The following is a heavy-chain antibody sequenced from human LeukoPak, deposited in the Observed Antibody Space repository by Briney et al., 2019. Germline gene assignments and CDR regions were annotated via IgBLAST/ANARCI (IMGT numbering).Heavy chain of an antibody. CDR3: ASEADTAMEEYYFDY. Sequence: SETLSLTCAVYGGSFSGYYWSWIRQPPGKGLEWIGEINHSGSTNYNPSLKSRVTISVDTSKNQFSLKLSSVTAADTAVYYCASEADTAMEEYYFDYWGQGTLVTVSS. V-gene: IGHV4-34*01. CDR1: GGSFSGYY. J-gene: IGHJ4*02. D-gene: IGHD5-18*01. CDR2: INHSGST.